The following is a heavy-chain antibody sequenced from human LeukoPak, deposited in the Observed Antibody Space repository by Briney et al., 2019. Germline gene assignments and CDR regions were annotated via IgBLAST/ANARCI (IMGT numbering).Heavy chain of an antibody. CDR2: ISGSGGST. CDR3: AKDLSRIRYYYGSGSYGPFDY. D-gene: IGHD3-10*01. J-gene: IGHJ4*02. Sequence: GGTLRLSCAASGFTFSSYGISWVRQAPGKGLEWVSAISGSGGSTYYADSVKGRFTISRDNSKNTLYLQMSSLRAEDTAVYYCAKDLSRIRYYYGSGSYGPFDYWGQGTLVTVSS. CDR1: GFTFSSYG. V-gene: IGHV3-23*01.